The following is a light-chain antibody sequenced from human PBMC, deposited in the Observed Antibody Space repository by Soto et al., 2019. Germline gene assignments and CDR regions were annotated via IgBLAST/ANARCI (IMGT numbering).Light chain of an antibody. J-gene: IGLJ1*01. V-gene: IGLV2-14*01. CDR3: TSPTLVRLYV. Sequence: QSALTQPASVSGSPGQSITISCTGTTSDVGGYNYVAWYQQYPVRVPKLLIYKVSNRPSGISNRFSGSKSGNTASLTISGLQAEDEADYFCTSPTLVRLYVLGSGTKLTVL. CDR1: TSDVGGYNY. CDR2: KVS.